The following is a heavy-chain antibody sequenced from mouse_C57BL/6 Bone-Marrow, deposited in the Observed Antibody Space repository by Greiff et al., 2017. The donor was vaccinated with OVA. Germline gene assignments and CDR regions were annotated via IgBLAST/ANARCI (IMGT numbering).Heavy chain of an antibody. V-gene: IGHV1-72*01. J-gene: IGHJ1*03. CDR1: GYTFTSYW. CDR3: ARFSYYYGSSPIYWYFDV. CDR2: IDPNSGGT. Sequence: QVQLKQPGAELVKPGASVKLSCKASGYTFTSYWMHWVKQRPGRGLEWIGRIDPNSGGTKYNEKFKSKATLTVDKPSSTAYMQLSSLTSEDSAVYYCARFSYYYGSSPIYWYFDVWGTGTTVTVSS. D-gene: IGHD1-1*01.